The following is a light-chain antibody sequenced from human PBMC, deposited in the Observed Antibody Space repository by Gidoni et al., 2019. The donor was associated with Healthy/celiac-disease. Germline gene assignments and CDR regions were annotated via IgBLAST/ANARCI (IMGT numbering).Light chain of an antibody. V-gene: IGLV2-18*02. CDR1: SSDVGSYNR. J-gene: IGLJ2*01. Sequence: QSALTQPPSVSGSPGQSVTISCTGTSSDVGSYNRFSWYQQPPGTAPKIMIYEVSNRPSGGPCRFSGSKSGTTAFLTISWLPAEDEAYYYCRSNTSSSPVVFGGGTKLTVL. CDR2: EVS. CDR3: RSNTSSSPVV.